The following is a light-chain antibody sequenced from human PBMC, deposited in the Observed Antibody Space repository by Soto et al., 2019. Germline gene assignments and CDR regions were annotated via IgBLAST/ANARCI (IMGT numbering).Light chain of an antibody. V-gene: IGKV1-5*03. CDR3: QQYNNYGSWT. J-gene: IGKJ1*01. CDR2: KAS. Sequence: DIQMTQSPSILSASVGDRVTITCRASQSISGWLAWYQQNPGKAPKLLIYKASTLESGVPSRFSGSGSGTEFTLTISSLQPDDFATYYCQQYNNYGSWTFGQGTKVDIK. CDR1: QSISGW.